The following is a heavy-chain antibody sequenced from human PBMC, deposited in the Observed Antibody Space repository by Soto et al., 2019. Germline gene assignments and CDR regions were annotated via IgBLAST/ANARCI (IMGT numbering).Heavy chain of an antibody. J-gene: IGHJ6*02. CDR3: ASGAVAGIYYYYGMDV. CDR2: RYYSGST. Sequence: PSETLSLTCTVSGGSVSNGSYYWSWIRQPPGKGLEWIGYRYYSGSTNYNPSLKSRVTISVDTSKNQFSLKLSSVTAADTAVYYCASGAVAGIYYYYGMDVWGQGTTVTVSS. V-gene: IGHV4-61*01. CDR1: GGSVSNGSYY. D-gene: IGHD6-19*01.